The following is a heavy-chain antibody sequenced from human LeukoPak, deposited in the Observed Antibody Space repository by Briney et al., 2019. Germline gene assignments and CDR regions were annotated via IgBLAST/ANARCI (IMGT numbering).Heavy chain of an antibody. CDR1: GFTFSTFA. V-gene: IGHV3-23*01. Sequence: GGSLRLSCAASGFTFSTFAMIWVRQPPGKGLEWVSSIFPSGGEIHYADSVRGRFTISRDNSKSILSLQMNSLRAEDTAIYYCAKGIHGDLLQFDYWGQGTLVTVSS. CDR3: AKGIHGDLLQFDY. D-gene: IGHD4-17*01. CDR2: IFPSGGEI. J-gene: IGHJ4*02.